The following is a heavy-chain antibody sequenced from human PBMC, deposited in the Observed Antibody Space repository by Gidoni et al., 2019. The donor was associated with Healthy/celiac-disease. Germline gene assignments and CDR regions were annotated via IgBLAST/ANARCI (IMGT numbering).Heavy chain of an antibody. CDR1: GCTFSSYA. CDR3: ARDTRGGYYYYYYMDV. CDR2: IIPIFGTA. Sequence: QVQLVQSGAEVKKPGSSVKVSCKASGCTFSSYAISWVRQAPGQGLEWMGGIIPIFGTANYAQKFQGRVTITADKSTSTAYMELSSLRSEDTAVYYCARDTRGGYYYYYYMDVWGKGTTVTVSS. V-gene: IGHV1-69*06. J-gene: IGHJ6*03. D-gene: IGHD3-16*01.